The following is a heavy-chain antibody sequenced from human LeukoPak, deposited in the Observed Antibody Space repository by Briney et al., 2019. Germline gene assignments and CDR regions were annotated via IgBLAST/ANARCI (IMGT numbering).Heavy chain of an antibody. J-gene: IGHJ6*02. CDR1: GYIFTCYY. CDR2: INPNSGGT. D-gene: IGHD1-7*01. CDR3: ARGRIVGTNANYYYYGMNV. V-gene: IGHV1-2*02. Sequence: ASVKVSCKASGYIFTCYYMHWVRQAPGQGLEWMGWINPNSGGTNYAQKFQGRVTTTRDTSITTVYMELTRLRFDDTAVYYCARGRIVGTNANYYYYGMNVWGQGTTVTVSS.